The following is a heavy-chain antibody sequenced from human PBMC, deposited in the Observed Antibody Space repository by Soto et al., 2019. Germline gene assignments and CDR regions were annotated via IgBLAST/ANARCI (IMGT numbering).Heavy chain of an antibody. D-gene: IGHD5-12*01. CDR3: ASLSRRVATIEADY. J-gene: IGHJ4*02. CDR2: ISSSSYI. V-gene: IGHV3-21*01. Sequence: GGSLRLSCAASGFTFSSYSMNWVRQAPGKGLEWVSSISSSSYIYYADSVKGRFTISRDNAKNSLYLQMNSLRAEDTAVYYCASLSRRVATIEADYWGQGTLVTVSS. CDR1: GFTFSSYS.